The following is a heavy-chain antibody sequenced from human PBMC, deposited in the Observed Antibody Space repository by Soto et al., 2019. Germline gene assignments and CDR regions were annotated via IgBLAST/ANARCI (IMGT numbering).Heavy chain of an antibody. J-gene: IGHJ3*02. V-gene: IGHV1-24*01. Sequence: ASVKVSCTVSGYTLTELSMHWVRQAPGKGLEWMGGFDPEDGETIYAQKFQGRVTMTEDTSTDTAYMELSSLRSEDTAVYYCATNRLGYCSGGSCYFAFDIWGQGTMVTVS. CDR1: GYTLTELS. CDR3: ATNRLGYCSGGSCYFAFDI. D-gene: IGHD2-15*01. CDR2: FDPEDGET.